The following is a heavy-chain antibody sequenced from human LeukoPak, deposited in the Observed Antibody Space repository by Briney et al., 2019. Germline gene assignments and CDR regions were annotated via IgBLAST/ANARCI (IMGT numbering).Heavy chain of an antibody. CDR3: ARARGYSSSWRSFDY. J-gene: IGHJ4*02. D-gene: IGHD6-13*01. V-gene: IGHV4-34*01. CDR1: GGSFSGYY. Sequence: SETLSLTCAVYGGSFSGYYWSWIREPPGKGLEWIGEINHSGSTNYNPSLKSRVTISVDTSNHQFSLKLSSVTAADTAVYCCARARGYSSSWRSFDYWGQGTLVTVSS. CDR2: INHSGST.